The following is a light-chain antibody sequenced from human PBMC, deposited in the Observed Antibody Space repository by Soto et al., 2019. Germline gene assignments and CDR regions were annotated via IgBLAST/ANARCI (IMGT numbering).Light chain of an antibody. CDR2: EVS. CDR3: SSFAGSNKKV. J-gene: IGLJ1*01. V-gene: IGLV2-8*01. Sequence: QSALTQPPSASGSPGQSVTISCTGTSSDVGGYNYVSWFQQHPGKAPKLMIYEVSQRPSGVPDRFSGSKSGNTASLTVSGLQADDEADYYCSSFAGSNKKVFGTGTKLTVL. CDR1: SSDVGGYNY.